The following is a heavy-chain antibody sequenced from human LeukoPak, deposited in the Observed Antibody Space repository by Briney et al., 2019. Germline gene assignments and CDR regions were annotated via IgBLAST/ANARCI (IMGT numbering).Heavy chain of an antibody. V-gene: IGHV4-39*01. CDR1: GGSISSSSYY. Sequence: SETLSLTCTVSGGSISSSSYYWGWIRQPPGKGLEWIGSIYYSGSTYYNPSLKSRVTISVDTSKNQFSLKLSSVTAADTAVYYCARRYYYDSSGYYFMYYFDYWGQGTLVTVSS. CDR3: ARRYYYDSSGYYFMYYFDY. D-gene: IGHD3-22*01. CDR2: IYYSGST. J-gene: IGHJ4*02.